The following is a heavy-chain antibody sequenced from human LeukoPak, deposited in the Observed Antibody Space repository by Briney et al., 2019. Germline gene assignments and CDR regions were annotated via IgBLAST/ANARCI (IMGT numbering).Heavy chain of an antibody. CDR3: ARGVSGLRQTPGFDY. V-gene: IGHV1-18*04. J-gene: IGHJ4*02. Sequence: ASVKVSCKASGYTFTGYYMHWVRQAPGQGLEWMGWISAYNGKTNYAQKLQGRVTMTTDTSTSTAYMELRGLRSDDTAVYYCARGVSGLRQTPGFDYWGQGTLVTVSS. CDR1: GYTFTGYY. D-gene: IGHD4-17*01. CDR2: ISAYNGKT.